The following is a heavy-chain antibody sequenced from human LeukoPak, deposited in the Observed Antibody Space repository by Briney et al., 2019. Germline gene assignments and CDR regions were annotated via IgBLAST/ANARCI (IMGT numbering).Heavy chain of an antibody. CDR3: AKEEISSSSCEYFQH. J-gene: IGHJ1*01. CDR1: GFTFRSYS. CDR2: ISSSSSTI. Sequence: GGSLRLSCAASGFTFRSYSMNWVRQAPGKGLEWVSYISSSSSTIYYADSVKGRFTISTDNAKNSLYLQMNSLRAEDTAVYYCAKEEISSSSCEYFQHWGQGTLVTVSS. D-gene: IGHD6-6*01. V-gene: IGHV3-48*01.